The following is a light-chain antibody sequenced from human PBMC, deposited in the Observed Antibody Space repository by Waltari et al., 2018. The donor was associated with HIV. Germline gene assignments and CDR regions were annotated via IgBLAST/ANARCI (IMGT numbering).Light chain of an antibody. V-gene: IGLV2-8*01. CDR3: SSYAGSSNLRV. Sequence: VTIPCTGTSSDVGGYNYVSWYQQHPGKAPKLMIYEVTKRPSGVPDRFSGSKSGNTASLTVSGLQAEDEADYYCSSYAGSSNLRVFGGGTKLTVL. J-gene: IGLJ2*01. CDR1: SSDVGGYNY. CDR2: EVT.